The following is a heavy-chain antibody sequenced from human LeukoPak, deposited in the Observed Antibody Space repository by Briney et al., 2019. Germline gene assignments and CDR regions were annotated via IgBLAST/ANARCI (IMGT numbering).Heavy chain of an antibody. CDR2: INSDGSST. Sequence: GGSLRLSCAASGFTFSSYWMHWVRQAPGKGLVWVSRINSDGSSTSYADSVKGRFTISRDNAKNSLYLQMNSLRAEDTALYYCAKSGTSFSFDYWGQGTLVTVSS. D-gene: IGHD1-26*01. J-gene: IGHJ4*02. CDR1: GFTFSSYW. V-gene: IGHV3-74*01. CDR3: AKSGTSFSFDY.